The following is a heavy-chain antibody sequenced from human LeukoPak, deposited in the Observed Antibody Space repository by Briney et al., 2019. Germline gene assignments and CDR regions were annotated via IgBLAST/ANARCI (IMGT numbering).Heavy chain of an antibody. CDR1: GGSISSYY. J-gene: IGHJ4*02. Sequence: PSETLSLTCTVSGGSISSYYWSWIRQPPGKGLEWIGYIYYSGSTNYNPSLKSRVTTSVDTSKNQFSLKLSSVTAADTAVYYCARQLTAAAGDYWGQGTLVTVSS. CDR3: ARQLTAAAGDY. CDR2: IYYSGST. V-gene: IGHV4-59*08. D-gene: IGHD6-13*01.